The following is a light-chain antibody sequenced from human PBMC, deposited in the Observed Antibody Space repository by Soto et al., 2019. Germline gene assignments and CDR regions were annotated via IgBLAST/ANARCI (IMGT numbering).Light chain of an antibody. Sequence: QSALTPPASVSGSPGQSITISCTGTASDVGSSNLVSWYQQYPGKAPKLIIYEGRSRPSGVSGRFSGSKSGHTASLTISGLQAEDEADYYCCSFASSSTFYVFGTGTKVTVL. V-gene: IGLV2-23*01. J-gene: IGLJ1*01. CDR2: EGR. CDR1: ASDVGSSNL. CDR3: CSFASSSTFYV.